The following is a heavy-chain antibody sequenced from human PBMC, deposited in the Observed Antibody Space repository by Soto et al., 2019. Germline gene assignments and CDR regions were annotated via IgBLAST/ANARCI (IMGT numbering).Heavy chain of an antibody. D-gene: IGHD3-22*01. Sequence: GESLKISCQGSGYTFTTYWIGWVRQMPGKGLEWMAIIYPGNSDTRYSPSFQGQVTISADNPINTAYLQWSSPKASDSAMYYCARHFFGTYDSSGYYYSDYWGQGTLVTVSS. CDR1: GYTFTTYW. V-gene: IGHV5-51*01. J-gene: IGHJ4*02. CDR3: ARHFFGTYDSSGYYYSDY. CDR2: IYPGNSDT.